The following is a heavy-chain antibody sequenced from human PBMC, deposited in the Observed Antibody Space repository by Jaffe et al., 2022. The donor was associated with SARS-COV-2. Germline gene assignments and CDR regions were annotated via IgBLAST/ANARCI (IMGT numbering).Heavy chain of an antibody. V-gene: IGHV4-59*01. CDR3: ARQPMRGDSSGYYYHDAFDI. CDR1: GGSISSYY. J-gene: IGHJ3*02. CDR2: IYYSGST. Sequence: QVQLQESGPGLVKPSETLSLTCTVSGGSISSYYWSWIRQPPGKGLEWIGYIYYSGSTNYNPSLKSRVTISVDTSKNQFSLKLSSVTAADTAVYYCARQPMRGDSSGYYYHDAFDIWGQGTMVTVSS. D-gene: IGHD3-22*01.